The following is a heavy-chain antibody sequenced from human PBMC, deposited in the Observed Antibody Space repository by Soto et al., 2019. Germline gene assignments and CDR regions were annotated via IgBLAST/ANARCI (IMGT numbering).Heavy chain of an antibody. Sequence: QLQLQESGPGLVKPSETLSLTCTVSGGSISSSSYYWGWIRQPPGKGLEWIGSIYYSGSTYYNPSLKSRVTISVDTSKNQFSLKLSSVTAADTAVYYCARGRIAAAGVNWFDPWGQGTLVTVSS. CDR2: IYYSGST. J-gene: IGHJ5*02. D-gene: IGHD6-13*01. CDR1: GGSISSSSYY. CDR3: ARGRIAAAGVNWFDP. V-gene: IGHV4-39*01.